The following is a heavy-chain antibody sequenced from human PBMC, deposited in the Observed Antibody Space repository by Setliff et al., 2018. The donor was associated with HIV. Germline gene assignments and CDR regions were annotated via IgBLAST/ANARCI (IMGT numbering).Heavy chain of an antibody. CDR1: GESLSDYY. CDR2: INHNKSS. V-gene: IGHV4-34*01. J-gene: IGHJ4*02. Sequence: SETLSLTCAVYGESLSDYYWSWIRQPPGKGLEWIGEINHNKSSDYNPSLKSRVTVSADTSKNQFSLKLTSVTAADTAVYYCARGDPFTDFDSWGQGTLVTVSS. D-gene: IGHD2-8*02. CDR3: ARGDPFTDFDS.